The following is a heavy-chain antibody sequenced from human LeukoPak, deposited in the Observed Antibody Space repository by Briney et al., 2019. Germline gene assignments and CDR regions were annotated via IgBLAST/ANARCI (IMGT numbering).Heavy chain of an antibody. CDR2: INSGGST. D-gene: IGHD1-26*01. V-gene: IGHV3-66*01. Sequence: GGSLRLSCAASGFTVSSNHMTWVRQAPGKGLEWVSVINSGGSTYYADSVKGRFTISRDNSKNTLYLQMNSLRAEDTAVYYCARATSGIVGATKNKYAMDVWGQGTTVTVSS. CDR1: GFTVSSNH. J-gene: IGHJ6*02. CDR3: ARATSGIVGATKNKYAMDV.